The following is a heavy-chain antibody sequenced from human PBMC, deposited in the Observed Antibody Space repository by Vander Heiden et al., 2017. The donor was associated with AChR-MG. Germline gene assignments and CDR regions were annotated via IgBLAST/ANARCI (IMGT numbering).Heavy chain of an antibody. CDR1: GYTHNRLS. CDR2: FDPEDGET. J-gene: IGHJ4*02. V-gene: IGHV1-24*01. CDR3: AYIVGEFGFH. Sequence: QVQLVQSGAEVKKPGASVKVSCKVSGYTHNRLSMRGVRQGPGKGLEWMGGFDPEDGETIYAQKFQGRVTMTEDTSTDTAYMELSSLRSEDTAVYYCAYIVGEFGFHWGQGTLVTVSS. D-gene: IGHD3-10*01.